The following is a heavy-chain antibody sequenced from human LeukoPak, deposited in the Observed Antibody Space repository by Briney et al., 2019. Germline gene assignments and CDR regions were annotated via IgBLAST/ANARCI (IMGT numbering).Heavy chain of an antibody. J-gene: IGHJ4*02. CDR1: GGSISSYY. Sequence: SETLSLTCTVSGGSISSYYWSWIRQPPGKGLEWIGYIYCSGSTNYNPSLKSRVTISVDTSKNQFSLKLSSVTAADTAVYYCARRYGDYGFDYWGQGTLVTVSS. CDR2: IYCSGST. CDR3: ARRYGDYGFDY. D-gene: IGHD4-17*01. V-gene: IGHV4-59*12.